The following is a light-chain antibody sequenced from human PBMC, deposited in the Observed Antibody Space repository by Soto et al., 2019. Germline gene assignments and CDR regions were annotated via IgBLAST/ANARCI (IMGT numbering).Light chain of an antibody. CDR1: SSDVGGYNY. Sequence: QSALAQPASVSGSPGQSTIISCTGTSSDVGGYNYVSWYQHHPGKAPTLIISEVSNRPSGLSDRFSGSKSGNTASLTISGLQPEDEADYYCSSYTGSNLGVFGTGTKVTVL. CDR3: SSYTGSNLGV. CDR2: EVS. V-gene: IGLV2-14*01. J-gene: IGLJ1*01.